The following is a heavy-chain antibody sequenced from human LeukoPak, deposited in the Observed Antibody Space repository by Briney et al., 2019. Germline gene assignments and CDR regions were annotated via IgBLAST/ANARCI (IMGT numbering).Heavy chain of an antibody. J-gene: IGHJ4*02. Sequence: ASVKVSCKVSGYTLTELSMHWVRQAPGKGLEWMGGLDPEDGETIYAQKFQGRVTMTEDTSTDTAYMELSSLRSEDTAVYYCATDLPLRLQGTFDYWGQGTLVTVSS. CDR2: LDPEDGET. D-gene: IGHD5-24*01. V-gene: IGHV1-24*01. CDR1: GYTLTELS. CDR3: ATDLPLRLQGTFDY.